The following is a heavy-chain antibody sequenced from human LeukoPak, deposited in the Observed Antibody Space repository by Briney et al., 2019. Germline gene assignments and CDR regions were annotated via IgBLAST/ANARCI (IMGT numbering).Heavy chain of an antibody. J-gene: IGHJ2*01. D-gene: IGHD4-11*01. Sequence: PSETLSLTCSVSADSIRGYYWNWIRQPAGKGLEWIGRIYTSGSTDYKPSLKSRVTMSLDASKKWFSLKLTSVTAADTAVYYCARGVTSVQSFWYFDLWGRGTLVTVSS. CDR1: ADSIRGYY. CDR3: ARGVTSVQSFWYFDL. CDR2: IYTSGST. V-gene: IGHV4-4*07.